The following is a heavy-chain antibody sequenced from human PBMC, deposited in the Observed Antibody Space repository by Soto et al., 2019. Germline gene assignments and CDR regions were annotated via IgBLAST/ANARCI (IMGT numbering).Heavy chain of an antibody. D-gene: IGHD3-10*01. Sequence: QVQLVESGGGVVQPGRSLRLSCAASGFTFSSYGMHWVRQAPGKGLEWVAVISYDGSNKYYADSVKGRFTISRDNSKNTLYLQMNSLRDEDTAVYYCAKDTASFGDIYYYYYYMDVWGKGTTVTVSS. CDR3: AKDTASFGDIYYYYYYMDV. J-gene: IGHJ6*03. CDR2: ISYDGSNK. CDR1: GFTFSSYG. V-gene: IGHV3-30*18.